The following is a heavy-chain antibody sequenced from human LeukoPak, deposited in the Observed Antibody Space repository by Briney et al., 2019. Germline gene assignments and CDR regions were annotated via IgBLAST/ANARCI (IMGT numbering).Heavy chain of an antibody. CDR1: VYTFTGYY. J-gene: IGHJ4*02. CDR2: INPYSGYT. D-gene: IGHD1-26*01. CDR3: ARVAMSGIGSDDF. Sequence: GASVTVSCKASVYTFTGYYVHWVRQAPGQGLEKMGWINPYSGYTNYAQKFQGRVTMTRDTSISTAYMELSSLKSDDTAVYYCARVAMSGIGSDDFWGQGTLVTASS. V-gene: IGHV1-2*02.